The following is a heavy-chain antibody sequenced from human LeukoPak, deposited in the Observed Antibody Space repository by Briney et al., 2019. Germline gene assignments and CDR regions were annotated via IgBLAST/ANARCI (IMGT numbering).Heavy chain of an antibody. CDR1: GGSFSGYY. D-gene: IGHD2-2*01. J-gene: IGHJ5*02. CDR3: ARGLRGGYCSSTSCYRGPPWFDP. V-gene: IGHV4-34*01. CDR2: INHSGST. Sequence: SETLSLTCAVYGGSFSGYYWSWIRQPPGKGLEWVGEINHSGSTNYNPSLKSRVTISVDTSKNQFSLKLSSVTAAGTAVYYCARGLRGGYCSSTSCYRGPPWFDPWGQGTLVTVSS.